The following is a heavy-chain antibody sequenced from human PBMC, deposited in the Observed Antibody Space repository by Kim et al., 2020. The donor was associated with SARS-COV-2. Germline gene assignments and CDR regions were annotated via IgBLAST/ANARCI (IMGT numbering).Heavy chain of an antibody. Sequence: GGSLRLSCAASGFTFSSYWMSWVRQAPGKGLEWVANIKQDGSEKYYVDSVKGRFTISRDNAKNSLYLQMNSLRAEDTAVYYCARSGISVAGKSPWCFDLWGRGTLVTVSS. V-gene: IGHV3-7*01. CDR1: GFTFSSYW. CDR2: IKQDGSEK. D-gene: IGHD6-19*01. J-gene: IGHJ2*01. CDR3: ARSGISVAGKSPWCFDL.